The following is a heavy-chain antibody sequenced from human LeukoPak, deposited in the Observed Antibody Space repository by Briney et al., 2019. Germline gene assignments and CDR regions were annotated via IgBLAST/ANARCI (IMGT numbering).Heavy chain of an antibody. D-gene: IGHD3-3*01. CDR2: MNPNSGQT. J-gene: IGHJ2*01. CDR1: GYTFTSYD. Sequence: ASVKVSCKASGYTFTSYDINWVRQATGQGLEWMGWMNPNSGQTGYAEKFQGRVTMTRNTSTNTAYMELGGLRSEDTAVYYCARGPRVFGVVISSYRYFDFWGRGTLVTVSS. V-gene: IGHV1-8*01. CDR3: ARGPRVFGVVISSYRYFDF.